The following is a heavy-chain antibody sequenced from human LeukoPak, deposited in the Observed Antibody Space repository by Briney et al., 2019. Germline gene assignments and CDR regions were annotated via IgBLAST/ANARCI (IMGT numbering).Heavy chain of an antibody. J-gene: IGHJ3*01. CDR1: GYTFTGYY. D-gene: IGHD4-11*01. Sequence: ASVTVSCTPSGYTFTGYYIHWVPQAPGQGLEWLGRINPNTGGTNYAQTFQGRVVLTSETSVETAYVDLSSLKSDDTAIYYCARALVSNYGHDAFDFWGQGTMVTVAS. CDR3: ARALVSNYGHDAFDF. V-gene: IGHV1-2*06. CDR2: INPNTGGT.